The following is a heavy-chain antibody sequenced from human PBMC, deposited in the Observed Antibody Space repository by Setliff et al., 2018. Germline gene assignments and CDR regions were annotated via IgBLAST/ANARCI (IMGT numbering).Heavy chain of an antibody. CDR3: ARQPSSGSYYNPRPYYFDF. J-gene: IGHJ4*02. CDR2: IFYTGST. D-gene: IGHD3-10*01. Sequence: SETLSLTCTVSNGSISSGNYFWGWIRQPPGKGLEWMGSIFYTGSTYYSPSLKSRVTMSIDTSKNQFSLNLNSVTAADTAVYYCARQPSSGSYYNPRPYYFDFWGQGTLVTVSS. V-gene: IGHV4-39*01. CDR1: NGSISSGNYF.